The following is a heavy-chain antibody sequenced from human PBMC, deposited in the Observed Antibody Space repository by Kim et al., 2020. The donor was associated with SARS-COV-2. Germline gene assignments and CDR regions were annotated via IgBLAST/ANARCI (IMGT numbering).Heavy chain of an antibody. V-gene: IGHV3-23*01. D-gene: IGHD6-13*01. CDR3: AKAKTGSSYSSADY. J-gene: IGHJ4*02. Sequence: ASSVKGRFTISRDNYKNTVYLQMNSLRAEDTAIYYCAKAKTGSSYSSADYWGQGTLVTVSS.